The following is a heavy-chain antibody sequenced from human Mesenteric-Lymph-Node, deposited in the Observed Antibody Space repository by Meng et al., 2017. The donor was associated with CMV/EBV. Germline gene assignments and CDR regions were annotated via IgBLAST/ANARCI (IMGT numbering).Heavy chain of an antibody. V-gene: IGHV4-30-4*08. D-gene: IGHD2-8*01. J-gene: IGHJ4*02. CDR2: IYYSGNT. Sequence: SETLSLTCTVSGGSIRSGDYYWNWVRQPPGKGLEWIGYIYYSGNTYYKPSLKSRVNISIDTSKNQFSLKLSSVTAADTAVYYCASGYAFGAPTYYFDYWGQGTQVTVSS. CDR1: GGSIRSGDYY. CDR3: ASGYAFGAPTYYFDY.